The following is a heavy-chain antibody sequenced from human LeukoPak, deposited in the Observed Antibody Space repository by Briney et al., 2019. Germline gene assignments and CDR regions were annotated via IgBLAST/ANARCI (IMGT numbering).Heavy chain of an antibody. V-gene: IGHV3-53*01. J-gene: IGHJ4*02. D-gene: IGHD3-10*01. Sequence: GGSLRLSCAASGFSVSNTYMSWVRQAPGKGLEWVSIIYSGGNTYYADSVKGRFTTSRDNSKNTLYLQMSRLRPEDTAVYYCARDKYYGSGSYFEAWGQGTLVTVSS. CDR2: IYSGGNT. CDR1: GFSVSNTY. CDR3: ARDKYYGSGSYFEA.